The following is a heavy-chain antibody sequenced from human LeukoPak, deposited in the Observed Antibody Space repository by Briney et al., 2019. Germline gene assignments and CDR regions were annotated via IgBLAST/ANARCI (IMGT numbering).Heavy chain of an antibody. Sequence: SETLSLTCTVSGGSISSYYWSWIRQPPGKGLEWIGYIYYSGSTNYNPSLVSRVTISVDTSKNQFSLRLSSVTAADTAVYYCARLRIPGELRIRVTTNYYGMDVWGQGTTVTVSS. D-gene: IGHD3-10*01. J-gene: IGHJ6*02. V-gene: IGHV4-59*01. CDR1: GGSISSYY. CDR3: ARLRIPGELRIRVTTNYYGMDV. CDR2: IYYSGST.